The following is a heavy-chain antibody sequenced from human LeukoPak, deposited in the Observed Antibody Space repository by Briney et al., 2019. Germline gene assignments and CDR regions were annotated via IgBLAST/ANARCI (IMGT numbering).Heavy chain of an antibody. V-gene: IGHV4-34*01. Sequence: PSETLSLTCAVYGGSFSGYYWSWIRQPPGKGLEWIGEINHSGSTNYSPSLKSRVTISVDTSKNQFSLKLSSVTAADTAVYYCAVPSGYSSPVPYMDVWGKGTTVTISS. D-gene: IGHD6-13*01. CDR1: GGSFSGYY. CDR3: AVPSGYSSPVPYMDV. CDR2: INHSGST. J-gene: IGHJ6*03.